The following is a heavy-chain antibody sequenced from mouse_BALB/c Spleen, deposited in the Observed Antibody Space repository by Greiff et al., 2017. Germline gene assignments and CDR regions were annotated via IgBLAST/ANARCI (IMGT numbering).Heavy chain of an antibody. CDR3: ARRSLIHYAMDY. Sequence: QVQLKESGAELVRPGSSVKISCKASGYAFSSYWMNWVKQRPGQGLEWIGQIYPGDGDTNYNGKFKGKATLTADKSSSTAYMQLSSLTSEDSAVYFCARRSLIHYAMDYWGQGTSVTVSS. CDR1: GYAFSSYW. J-gene: IGHJ4*01. D-gene: IGHD1-2*01. CDR2: IYPGDGDT. V-gene: IGHV1-80*01.